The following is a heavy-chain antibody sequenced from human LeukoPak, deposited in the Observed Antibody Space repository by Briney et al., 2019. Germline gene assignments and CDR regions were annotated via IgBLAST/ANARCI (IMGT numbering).Heavy chain of an antibody. CDR3: AKDGSDPGDAFDI. V-gene: IGHV3-9*03. CDR2: ISWNSGSI. J-gene: IGHJ3*02. D-gene: IGHD6-6*01. Sequence: GGSLRLSCAASGFTFDDYAMHWVRQAPGKGLEWVSGISWNSGSIGYADSVKGRFTISRDNAKNSLYLQMNSLRAEDMALYYCAKDGSDPGDAFDIWGQGTMVTVSS. CDR1: GFTFDDYA.